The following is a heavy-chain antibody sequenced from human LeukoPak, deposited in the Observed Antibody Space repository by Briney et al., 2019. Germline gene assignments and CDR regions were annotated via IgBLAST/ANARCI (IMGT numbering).Heavy chain of an antibody. CDR2: INPNSGGT. CDR1: GYTFTGYY. J-gene: IGHJ6*03. Sequence: ASVKVSCKASGYTFTGYYMHWVRQAPGQGLEWMGWINPNSGGTNYAQKFQGRVTMTRDTSISTAYMELSRLRPDDTAVYYCARGLRGGAAAAGYYYYMDVWGKGTTVTVSS. D-gene: IGHD6-13*01. CDR3: ARGLRGGAAAAGYYYYMDV. V-gene: IGHV1-2*02.